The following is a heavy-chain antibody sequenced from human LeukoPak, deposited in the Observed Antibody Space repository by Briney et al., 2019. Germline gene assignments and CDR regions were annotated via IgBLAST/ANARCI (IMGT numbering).Heavy chain of an antibody. J-gene: IGHJ4*02. Sequence: GGSLRLSCAASGFTFSSYSTNWVRQAPGKGLEWVSYISSSSSTIYYADSVKGRFTISRDNAKNSLYLQMNSLGAEDTAVYYCARDHFGGFDYWGQGTLVTVSS. CDR2: ISSSSSTI. CDR3: ARDHFGGFDY. CDR1: GFTFSSYS. D-gene: IGHD3-10*01. V-gene: IGHV3-48*01.